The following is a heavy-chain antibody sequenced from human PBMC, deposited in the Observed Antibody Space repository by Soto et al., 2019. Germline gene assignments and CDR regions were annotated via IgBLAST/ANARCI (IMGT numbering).Heavy chain of an antibody. CDR3: AKSPYYDSSGYPGGENYFDY. Sequence: DVQLVESGGVVVQPGGSLRLSCAASGFTFDDYTMHWVRQAPGKGLEWVSLISWDGGSTYYADSVKGRFTISRDNSKNSLYLQMNSLRTEDTALYYCAKSPYYDSSGYPGGENYFDYWGQGTLVTVSS. J-gene: IGHJ4*02. CDR1: GFTFDDYT. D-gene: IGHD3-22*01. CDR2: ISWDGGST. V-gene: IGHV3-43*01.